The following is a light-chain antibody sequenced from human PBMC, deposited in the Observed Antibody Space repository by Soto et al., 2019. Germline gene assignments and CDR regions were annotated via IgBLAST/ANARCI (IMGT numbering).Light chain of an antibody. J-gene: IGKJ1*01. V-gene: IGKV1-5*03. CDR2: LAS. CDR1: QSIGTS. CDR3: QQHGSYPRT. Sequence: DIQMPQSPSTLSASVGDRVTITCRASQSIGTSLAWYQQRPGKAPKLLIYLASNLEVGVPSRFSGSGSGTEFTLAISSLQPDDFATYYCQQHGSYPRTLGQGTKVEI.